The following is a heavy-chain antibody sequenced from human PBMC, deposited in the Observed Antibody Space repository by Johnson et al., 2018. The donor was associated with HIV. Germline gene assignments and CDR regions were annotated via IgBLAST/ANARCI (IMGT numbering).Heavy chain of an antibody. CDR2: ISYHGSNN. CDR3: AKVAVATAAGGVALDI. CDR1: GFTFSSYG. D-gene: IGHD6-13*01. V-gene: IGHV3-30*18. J-gene: IGHJ3*02. Sequence: QVQLVASGGGVVQPGSSLRLSCAAPGFTFSSYGMHWVRQAPGKGLEWVAVISYHGSNNSYSDSVKGRFHISRDNSKRTLYLQMNSLRAEDTAVYYCAKVAVATAAGGVALDIWGPGTMVIVSS.